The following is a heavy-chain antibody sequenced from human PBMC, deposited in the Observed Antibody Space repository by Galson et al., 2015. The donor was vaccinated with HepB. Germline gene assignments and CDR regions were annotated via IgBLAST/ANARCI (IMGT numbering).Heavy chain of an antibody. J-gene: IGHJ5*02. D-gene: IGHD5-18*01. V-gene: IGHV3-9*01. CDR3: AKELEEYSYGRNWSDP. CDR1: GFTFDDYA. CDR2: ISWNSGSI. Sequence: SLRLSCAASGFTFDDYAMHWVRQAPGKGLEWVSGISWNSGSIGYADSVKGRFTISRDNAKNSLYLQMNSLRAEDTALYYCAKELEEYSYGRNWSDPWGQGTLVTASS.